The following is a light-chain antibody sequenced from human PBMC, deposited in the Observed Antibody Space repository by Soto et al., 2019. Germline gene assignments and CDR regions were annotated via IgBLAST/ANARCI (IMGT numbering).Light chain of an antibody. Sequence: QAVVTQSPSASASLGASVKLTCTLSSGHSSYAIAGHQQQPEKGPRYLMKLDSDGSHPKGDAIPDRFSGSSSGAERYLTISSLQSEDEADYYCQTWGTGIHVVFGGGTKLTVL. V-gene: IGLV4-69*01. CDR2: LDSDGSH. CDR3: QTWGTGIHVV. J-gene: IGLJ2*01. CDR1: SGHSSYA.